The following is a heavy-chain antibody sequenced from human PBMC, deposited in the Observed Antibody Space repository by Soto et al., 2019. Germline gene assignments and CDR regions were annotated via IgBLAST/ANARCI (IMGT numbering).Heavy chain of an antibody. CDR1: GYPVTAYY. D-gene: IGHD3-3*01. Sequence: QLHLVHSGAVVKKPGASVTVSCSASGYPVTAYYMHWVRQAPGRGLEWMGGINPATGAAKYTQTCQGRVPMTRATPRSTVFMELSGLTSEDTAVFYCARGGGVGVAGSAAFDMWGQGTLVTVSS. J-gene: IGHJ3*02. CDR2: INPATGAA. V-gene: IGHV1-2*02. CDR3: ARGGGVGVAGSAAFDM.